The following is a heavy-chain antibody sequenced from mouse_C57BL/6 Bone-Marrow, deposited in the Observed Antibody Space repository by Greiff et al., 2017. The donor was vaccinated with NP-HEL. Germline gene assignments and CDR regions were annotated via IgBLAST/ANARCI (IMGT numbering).Heavy chain of an antibody. CDR3: ATNSPYYYGSSYDY. CDR2: IWSGGRA. J-gene: IGHJ2*01. CDR1: GFSLTSYG. Sequence: QVQLQQSGPGLVQPSQSLSITCTVSGFSLTSYGVHWVRQSPGKGLEWLGVIWSGGRAAYNAAFISSLSISKDNSKTQVFFKKNSLLTDDTAIYYCATNSPYYYGSSYDYWGQGTTLTVSS. D-gene: IGHD1-1*01. V-gene: IGHV2-2*01.